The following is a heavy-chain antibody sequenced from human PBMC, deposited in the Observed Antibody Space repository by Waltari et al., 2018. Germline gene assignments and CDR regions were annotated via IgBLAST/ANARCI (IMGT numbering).Heavy chain of an antibody. CDR1: GYTFTGYY. CDR3: ARGGIVGATRRWFDP. Sequence: QVQLVQSGAEVKKPGASVKVSCKASGYTFTGYYMHWVRQAPGQGLEWMGRINPNRGGTNYAQKFQGRVTMTRDTSISTAYMELGRLRSDDTAVYYCARGGIVGATRRWFDPWGQGTLVTVSS. V-gene: IGHV1-2*06. D-gene: IGHD1-26*01. CDR2: INPNRGGT. J-gene: IGHJ5*02.